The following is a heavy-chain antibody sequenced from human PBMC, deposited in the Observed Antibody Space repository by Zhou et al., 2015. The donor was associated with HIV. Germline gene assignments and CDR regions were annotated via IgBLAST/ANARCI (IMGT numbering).Heavy chain of an antibody. V-gene: IGHV1-69*06. D-gene: IGHD3-16*01. J-gene: IGHJ3*01. CDR3: ARSNMNYDYALDL. Sequence: QVQLVQSGAEVKKPGSSVKVSCKASGGTFSSYAMSWVRQAPGHGLEWMGGITPMFQTHNYAEKFRARLNITVDRHTSAAYMELSSLTSEDAAVYYCARSNMNYDYALDLWGQGTKVIVS. CDR2: ITPMFQTH. CDR1: GGTFSSYA.